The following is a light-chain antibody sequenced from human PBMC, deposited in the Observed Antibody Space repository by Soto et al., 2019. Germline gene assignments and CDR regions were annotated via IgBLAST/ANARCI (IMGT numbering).Light chain of an antibody. CDR1: QTVTSN. J-gene: IGKJ1*01. CDR2: GAS. V-gene: IGKV3-15*01. Sequence: IVLTQSPATLSVSPGGRATLSCRASQTVTSNLAWYQQKPGQAPRLLIYGASTRATGIPARFGGSGSGTEFTLTISSLQSEDFAVYYCQQYNDWPGWTFGQGTKVEIK. CDR3: QQYNDWPGWT.